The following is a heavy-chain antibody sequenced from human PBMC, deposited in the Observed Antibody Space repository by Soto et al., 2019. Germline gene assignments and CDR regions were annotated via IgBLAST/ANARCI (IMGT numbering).Heavy chain of an antibody. CDR3: ARDRTYSSAYYHFFDN. CDR1: GFTFSAYD. D-gene: IGHD6-19*01. V-gene: IGHV3-48*01. Sequence: EVQLVESGGGLVQPGGSLRLSCATSGFTFSAYDMNWVRQAPGKGLEWVSYISSDDTIHYADSVKGRFTISRDNARNSLYLQMSSLTAEDSAVYYCARDRTYSSAYYHFFDNWGQGTLVTVSS. J-gene: IGHJ4*02. CDR2: ISSDDTI.